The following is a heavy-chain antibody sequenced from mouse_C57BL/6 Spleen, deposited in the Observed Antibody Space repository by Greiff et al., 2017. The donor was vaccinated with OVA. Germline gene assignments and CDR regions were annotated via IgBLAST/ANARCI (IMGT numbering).Heavy chain of an antibody. CDR1: GFNIKDYY. J-gene: IGHJ1*03. V-gene: IGHV14-2*01. CDR2: IDPEDGET. CDR3: APHYYGSSYGYFDV. Sequence: VQLQQSGAELVKPGASVKLSCTASGFNIKDYYMHWVKQRTEQGLEWIGRIDPEDGETKYAPNFQGKATITADTSSNTAYLQLSSLTSEDTAVYYCAPHYYGSSYGYFDVWGTGTTVTVSS. D-gene: IGHD1-1*01.